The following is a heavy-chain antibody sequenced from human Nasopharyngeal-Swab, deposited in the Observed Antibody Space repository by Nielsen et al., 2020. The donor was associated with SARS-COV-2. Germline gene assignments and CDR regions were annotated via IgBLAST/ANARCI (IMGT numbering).Heavy chain of an antibody. J-gene: IGHJ4*02. CDR3: ARHSSGWYYFDY. Sequence: SETLSLTCVVSGGSISSDDYYRGWIRQPPGKGLEWIASIYYTGSTYYNPSLKGRVTISVDTSKNQFSLKLTSVTATDTAVYYCARHSSGWYYFDYWGQGSLVTVSS. CDR1: GGSISSDDYY. V-gene: IGHV4-39*01. CDR2: IYYTGST. D-gene: IGHD6-19*01.